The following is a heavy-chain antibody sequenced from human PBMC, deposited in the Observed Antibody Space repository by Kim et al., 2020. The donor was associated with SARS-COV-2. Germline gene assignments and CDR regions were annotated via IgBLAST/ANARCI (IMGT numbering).Heavy chain of an antibody. D-gene: IGHD3-10*01. V-gene: IGHV3-7*05. CDR1: GFPFSSYW. CDR2: IKQDGSEI. Sequence: GGSLRLSCAASGFPFSSYWMNWVRLVPGKGLEWVANIKQDGSEIYYVDSVKGRFTISRDNAKNSLYLQMNSLRAEDTAVYYCARGRDSPNAGRFGPWGQGTLGTVS. J-gene: IGHJ5*02. CDR3: ARGRDSPNAGRFGP.